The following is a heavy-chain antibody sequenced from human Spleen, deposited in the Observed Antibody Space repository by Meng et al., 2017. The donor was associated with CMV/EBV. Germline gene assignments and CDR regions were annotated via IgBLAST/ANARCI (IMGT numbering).Heavy chain of an antibody. Sequence: GGSLRLSCAASGLTVGSNYMGWVRQAPGKGLEWISLSYSGGNTYYADSVRGRFTLSRDNYKNTLDLQMNSLRVDDTAVYYCAKGYGSGSHFLESWGQGTLVTVSS. CDR1: GLTVGSNY. CDR3: AKGYGSGSHFLES. J-gene: IGHJ4*02. V-gene: IGHV3-53*01. D-gene: IGHD3-10*01. CDR2: SYSGGNT.